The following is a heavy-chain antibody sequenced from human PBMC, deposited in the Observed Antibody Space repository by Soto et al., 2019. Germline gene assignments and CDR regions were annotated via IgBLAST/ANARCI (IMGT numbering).Heavy chain of an antibody. CDR2: IKQDGSEK. V-gene: IGHV3-7*01. Sequence: GGSLRLSCAASGFTFSSYWMSWVRQAPGKGLEWVANIKQDGSEKYYVDSVKGRFTISRDNAKNSLYLQMNSLRAEDTAVYYCARDMDYDILTGYYPHAFDIWGQGTMVTVSS. J-gene: IGHJ3*02. CDR1: GFTFSSYW. D-gene: IGHD3-9*01. CDR3: ARDMDYDILTGYYPHAFDI.